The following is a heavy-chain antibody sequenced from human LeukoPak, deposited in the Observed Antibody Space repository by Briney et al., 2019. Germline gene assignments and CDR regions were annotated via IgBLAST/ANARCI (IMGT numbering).Heavy chain of an antibody. CDR1: GYTFGTHW. J-gene: IGHJ6*03. Sequence: GASVKISCKPSGYTFGTHWMHWVRQAPGQGLEWMGWISAYNGNTNYAQKLQGRVTMTTDTSTSTAYMELRSLRSDDTAVYYCARGPGGFGEFYYYYYMDVWGKGTTVTISS. CDR3: ARGPGGFGEFYYYYYMDV. CDR2: ISAYNGNT. V-gene: IGHV1-18*04. D-gene: IGHD3-10*01.